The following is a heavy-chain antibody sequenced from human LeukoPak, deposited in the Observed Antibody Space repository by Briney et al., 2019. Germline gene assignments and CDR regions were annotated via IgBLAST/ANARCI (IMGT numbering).Heavy chain of an antibody. V-gene: IGHV3-23*01. Sequence: PGGSLRLSCAASGFTFSSYAMSWVRQAPGKGLEWVSAIRGSGGSTYYADSVKGRFSISRDNTKNSLFLQISSLRGEDSAVYYCAREPSQLWIDNWGQGTRVIVSS. CDR3: AREPSQLWIDN. CDR2: IRGSGGST. D-gene: IGHD5-18*01. CDR1: GFTFSSYA. J-gene: IGHJ4*02.